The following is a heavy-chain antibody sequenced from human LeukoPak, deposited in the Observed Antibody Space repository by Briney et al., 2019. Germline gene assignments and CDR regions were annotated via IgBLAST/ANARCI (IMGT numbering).Heavy chain of an antibody. CDR2: INPNSGGT. CDR3: ARDRNYYDSSGYFDY. J-gene: IGHJ4*02. Sequence: ASVKVSCKASGYTFTGYYMHWVRQAPGQGLEWMGWINPNSGGTNYAQKFQGRVTMTRDTSISTAYMELSRLRSDDTAVYYCARDRNYYDSSGYFDYWGQGTLVTVSS. V-gene: IGHV1-2*02. CDR1: GYTFTGYY. D-gene: IGHD3-22*01.